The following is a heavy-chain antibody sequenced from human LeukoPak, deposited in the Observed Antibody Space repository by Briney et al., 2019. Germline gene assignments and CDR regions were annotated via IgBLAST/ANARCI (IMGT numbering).Heavy chain of an antibody. CDR1: GFTFSSYA. Sequence: TGRSLRLSCAASGFTFSSYAMHWVRQAPGKGLEWVAVISYDGSNKYYADSVEGRFTISRDNSKNTLYLQMNSLRAEDTAVYYCARERYYYMDVWGKGTTVTVSS. V-gene: IGHV3-30*01. J-gene: IGHJ6*03. CDR2: ISYDGSNK. CDR3: ARERYYYMDV.